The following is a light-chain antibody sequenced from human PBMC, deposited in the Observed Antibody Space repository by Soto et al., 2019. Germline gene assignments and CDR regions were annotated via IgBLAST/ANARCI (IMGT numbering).Light chain of an antibody. CDR1: QTVGRNY. CDR2: HAS. J-gene: IGKJ4*01. V-gene: IGKV3-20*01. Sequence: EIVLTQSPGTLSLSPGERATLSCRASQTVGRNYLAWYQQKPGHTPRLLLYHASNRATGIPDRFSGSGSGTDFTLPISRLEPEDFAVDYCQQYAASPLTFGGGAKVEIK. CDR3: QQYAASPLT.